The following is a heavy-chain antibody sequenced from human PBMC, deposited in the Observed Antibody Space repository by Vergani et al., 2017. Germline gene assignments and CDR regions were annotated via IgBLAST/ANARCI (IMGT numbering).Heavy chain of an antibody. CDR2: INHSGST. Sequence: QVQLQQWGAGLLKPSETLSLTCAVYGGPFSGYYWSWIRQPPGKGLEWIGEINHSGSTNYNPSLKSRVTISVDTSKNQFSLKLSSVTAADTAVYYCARGRRGSSAAFDIWGQGTMVTVSS. J-gene: IGHJ3*02. V-gene: IGHV4-34*01. D-gene: IGHD1-26*01. CDR1: GGPFSGYY. CDR3: ARGRRGSSAAFDI.